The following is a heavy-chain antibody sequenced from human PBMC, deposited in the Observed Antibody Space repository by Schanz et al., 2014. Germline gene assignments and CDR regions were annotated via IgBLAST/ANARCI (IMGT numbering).Heavy chain of an antibody. Sequence: EVQLVESGGGLVQPGGSLRLSCAASGFIFGSSVMAWVRQAPGKGLEWISYITYNGGTIYYADSVKGRFTISRDNAKNSVFLQMNSLRAEDTAVYYCVRDSFFAFDYWGQGTLVTVSS. CDR3: VRDSFFAFDY. V-gene: IGHV3-48*01. J-gene: IGHJ4*02. CDR1: GFIFGSSV. CDR2: ITYNGGTI. D-gene: IGHD3-3*01.